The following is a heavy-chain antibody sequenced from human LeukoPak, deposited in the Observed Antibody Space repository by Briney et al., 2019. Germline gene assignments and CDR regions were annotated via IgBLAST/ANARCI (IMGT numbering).Heavy chain of an antibody. V-gene: IGHV3-74*01. CDR3: TRDRSYRPED. Sequence: TGGSLRLSCAASGFTFSSYWMHWVRQAPGKGLVWVSQIIADGNSTSYADPVKGRFTISRDNAKNTLYLQMTSLRAEDTAVYYCTRDRSYRPEDWGQGTLVTVSS. D-gene: IGHD3-16*02. J-gene: IGHJ4*02. CDR1: GFTFSSYW. CDR2: IIADGNST.